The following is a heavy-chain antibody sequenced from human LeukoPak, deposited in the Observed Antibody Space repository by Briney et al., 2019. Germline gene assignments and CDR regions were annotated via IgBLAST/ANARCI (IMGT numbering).Heavy chain of an antibody. J-gene: IGHJ4*02. CDR1: GFTFSSYG. Sequence: QPGGSLRLSCAASGFTFSSYGMHWVRQAPGKGLEWVAVIWYDGSNKYYADSVKGRFTISRDNSKNTLYLQMNSLRAEDTAVYYCARDTGAGIVATNLFDYWGQGTLVTVSS. CDR2: IWYDGSNK. V-gene: IGHV3-33*01. CDR3: ARDTGAGIVATNLFDY. D-gene: IGHD5-12*01.